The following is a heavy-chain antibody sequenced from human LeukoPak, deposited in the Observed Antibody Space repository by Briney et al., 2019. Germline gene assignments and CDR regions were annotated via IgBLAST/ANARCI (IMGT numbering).Heavy chain of an antibody. CDR1: GGSTSSGSYS. CDR3: ARGEGS. J-gene: IGHJ5*02. CDR2: IYHSGTT. V-gene: IGHV4-30-2*01. Sequence: PSETLSLTCAVSGGSTSSGSYSWNRIRQPPGKGLEWIGHIYHSGTTSYNPSLRSRVTISVDTSKNQFSLKLSSVTAADTAVYYCARGEGSWGQGTLVTVSS. D-gene: IGHD1-26*01.